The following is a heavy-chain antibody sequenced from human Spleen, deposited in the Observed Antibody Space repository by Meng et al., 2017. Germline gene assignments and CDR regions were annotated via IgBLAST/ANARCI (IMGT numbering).Heavy chain of an antibody. CDR3: ARPYSSGWVNY. D-gene: IGHD6-19*01. V-gene: IGHV4-39*01. J-gene: IGHJ4*02. CDR2: IYHSGIT. Sequence: QLQLQESGPGLVQPSETLSLTCTVSGGSIGSAIYYWGWIRQPPGKGLEWIGSIYHSGITHYNPSLKSRVTITVDTSNDRFSLKLSSVTAADTAVYYCARPYSSGWVNYWGQGTLVTVSS. CDR1: GGSIGSAIYY.